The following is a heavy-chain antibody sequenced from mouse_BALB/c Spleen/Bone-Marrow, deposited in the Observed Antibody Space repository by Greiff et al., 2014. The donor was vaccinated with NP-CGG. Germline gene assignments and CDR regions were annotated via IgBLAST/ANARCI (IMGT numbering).Heavy chain of an antibody. J-gene: IGHJ1*01. D-gene: IGHD1-1*01. CDR2: IYPGSGST. CDR3: TRSGYYGSSYGYFDV. CDR1: GYTFTSYW. V-gene: IGHV1S22*01. Sequence: LQQSGSELVRPGASVKLSCKASGYTFTSYWMHWVKQRPGQGLEWIGNIYPGSGSTNYDEKFKSKATLTVDTSSSTAYMQLGSLTSEDSAVYYCTRSGYYGSSYGYFDVWGAGTTVTVSS.